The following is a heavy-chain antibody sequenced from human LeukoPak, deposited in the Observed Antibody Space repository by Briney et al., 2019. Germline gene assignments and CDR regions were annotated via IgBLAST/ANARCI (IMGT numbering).Heavy chain of an antibody. Sequence: SETLSLTCAAYGGSFSGYYWSWIRQPPGKGLEWIGEINHSGSTNYNPSLKSRVTISVDTSKNQFSLKLSSVTAADTAVYYCARYNYGINDYWGQGTLVTVSS. J-gene: IGHJ4*02. CDR2: INHSGST. CDR3: ARYNYGINDY. CDR1: GGSFSGYY. D-gene: IGHD5-18*01. V-gene: IGHV4-34*01.